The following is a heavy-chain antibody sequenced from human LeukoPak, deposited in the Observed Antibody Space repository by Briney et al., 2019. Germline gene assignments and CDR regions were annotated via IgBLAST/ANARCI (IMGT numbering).Heavy chain of an antibody. J-gene: IGHJ4*02. CDR2: IYTSGST. V-gene: IGHV4-61*02. Sequence: SQTLSLTCAVSGGSISSGSYYWSWIRQPAGKGLEWIGRIYTSGSTYYNPSLKSRVTISVDTSKNQFSLKLSSVTAADTAVYYCAREVRGVIIKGWGQGTLVTVSS. D-gene: IGHD3-10*01. CDR3: AREVRGVIIKG. CDR1: GGSISSGSYY.